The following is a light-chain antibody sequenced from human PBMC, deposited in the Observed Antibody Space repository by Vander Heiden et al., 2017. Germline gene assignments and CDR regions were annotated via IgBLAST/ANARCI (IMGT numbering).Light chain of an antibody. V-gene: IGKV1-16*02. Sequence: DIQMSQPPSSLSASVGDRVTIPCPASQGISNDLAWLQQKPGKTPKSLIYAASSLQSGVPSKVSGSGSGTDFTLTISSLQHEDVATYYCQQYNSYPHTFGQGTKLEIK. CDR1: QGISND. CDR3: QQYNSYPHT. J-gene: IGKJ2*01. CDR2: AAS.